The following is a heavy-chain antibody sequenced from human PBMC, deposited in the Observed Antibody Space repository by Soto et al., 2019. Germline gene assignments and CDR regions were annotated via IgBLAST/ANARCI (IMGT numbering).Heavy chain of an antibody. CDR2: IWYDGSNK. V-gene: IGHV3-33*01. CDR1: GFTFSSYG. Sequence: ALRLSCAASGFTFSSYGMHWVRQAPGKGLEWVAVIWYDGSNKYYADSVKGRFTISRDNSKNTLYLQMNSLRAEDTAVYYCARDGVLRYFDWLTPYYFDYWGQGTLVTVSS. CDR3: ARDGVLRYFDWLTPYYFDY. J-gene: IGHJ4*02. D-gene: IGHD3-9*01.